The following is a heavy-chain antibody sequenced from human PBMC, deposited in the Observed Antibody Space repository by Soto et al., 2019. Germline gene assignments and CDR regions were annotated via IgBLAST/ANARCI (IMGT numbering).Heavy chain of an antibody. CDR1: VFTFGNYG. CDR2: ISDDVIND. J-gene: IGHJ4*02. Sequence: GRPLRLSSPAPVFTFGNYGMHCGREAPGRRLEWVAFISDDVINDYYGDSVEGRFTISRDNSTTTLSLQKNILRPEDTAVYYFARGSGAHYDSGALLDWGQGTRVTV. V-gene: IGHV3-30-3*01. CDR3: ARGSGAHYDSGALLD. D-gene: IGHD3-10*01.